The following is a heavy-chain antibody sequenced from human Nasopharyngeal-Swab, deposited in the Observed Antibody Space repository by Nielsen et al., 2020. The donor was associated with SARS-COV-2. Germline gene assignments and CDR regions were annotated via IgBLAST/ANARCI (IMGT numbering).Heavy chain of an antibody. CDR3: ASARDSSGYYDAFDI. J-gene: IGHJ3*02. CDR2: IYHSGST. Sequence: SETLSLTCAVSGYSISSGYYWGWIRQPPGKGLEWIGSIYHSGSTYYNPSPKSRVTISVDTSKNQFSLKLSSVTAADTAVYYCASARDSSGYYDAFDIWGQGTMVTVSS. V-gene: IGHV4-38-2*01. D-gene: IGHD3-22*01. CDR1: GYSISSGYY.